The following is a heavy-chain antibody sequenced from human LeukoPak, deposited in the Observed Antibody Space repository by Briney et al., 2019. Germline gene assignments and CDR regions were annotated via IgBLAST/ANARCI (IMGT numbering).Heavy chain of an antibody. CDR2: IYYSEST. Sequence: PSETLSLTCTVSGGSVSSGSYYWSWIRQPPGKGLEWIGYIYYSESTNYNPSLKSRVTISVDTSKNQFSLKLSSVTAADTAVYYCAREVPLAAAATGYYYYYGMDVWGQGTTVTVSS. CDR3: AREVPLAAAATGYYYYYGMDV. V-gene: IGHV4-61*01. J-gene: IGHJ6*02. CDR1: GGSVSSGSYY. D-gene: IGHD6-13*01.